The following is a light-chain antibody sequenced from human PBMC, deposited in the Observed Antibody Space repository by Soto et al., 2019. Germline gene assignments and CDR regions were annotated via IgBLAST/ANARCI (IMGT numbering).Light chain of an antibody. CDR3: QQYYTFSGT. Sequence: DIQMTQSPSTLSASIGDRVTITCRASQSIDTWLAWYQQKPGKAPRLLIYDASSLESGVPSRFSGSGSGTEFTLTISSLQPDDFATYFCQQYYTFSGTFGQGTKVDI. J-gene: IGKJ1*01. CDR2: DAS. CDR1: QSIDTW. V-gene: IGKV1-5*01.